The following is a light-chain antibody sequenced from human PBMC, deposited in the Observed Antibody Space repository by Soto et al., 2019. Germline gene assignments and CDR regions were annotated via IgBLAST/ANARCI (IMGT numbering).Light chain of an antibody. J-gene: IGLJ2*01. Sequence: QSALTQPASVSGSPGQSITISCTGTSSDVGGYNYVSWYQQYPGKAPKLMIYDVSNRPSGVSNRFSGSKSGNTASLTTSGLQAEDEADYYCSSYTSSSTYVVFGGGTQLTVL. CDR3: SSYTSSSTYVV. V-gene: IGLV2-14*01. CDR2: DVS. CDR1: SSDVGGYNY.